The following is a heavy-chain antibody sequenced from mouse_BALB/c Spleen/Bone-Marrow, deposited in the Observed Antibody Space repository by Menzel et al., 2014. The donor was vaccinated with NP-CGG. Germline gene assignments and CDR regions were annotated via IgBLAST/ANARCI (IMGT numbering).Heavy chain of an antibody. CDR1: GHSFTNYW. D-gene: IGHD2-1*01. CDR3: ARYGNYPLFAY. V-gene: IGHV1-7*01. Sequence: QVQLKQSGAELAKPGAPVKMSCKASGHSFTNYWMHSAKQRPGQGLEWGGHISPSSGYSEYNQKFKDKATFTADKSYNIAYMQPSSLTSDDSAVYSCARYGNYPLFAYWGQGTLVTVSA. CDR2: ISPSSGYS. J-gene: IGHJ3*01.